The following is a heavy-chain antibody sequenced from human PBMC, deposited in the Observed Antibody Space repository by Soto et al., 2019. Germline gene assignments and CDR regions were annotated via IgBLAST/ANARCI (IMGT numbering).Heavy chain of an antibody. J-gene: IGHJ6*03. V-gene: IGHV4-31*03. CDR2: IYYSGST. Sequence: PSETLSLTCTVSGGSIRSGGYYWSWIRQHPGKGLEWIGYIYYSGSTYYNPSLKSRVTISVDTSKNQFSLKLSSVTAADTAVYYCARDRMTTVTTRGGYMDVWGKGTTVTVSS. CDR1: GGSIRSGGYY. CDR3: ARDRMTTVTTRGGYMDV. D-gene: IGHD4-17*01.